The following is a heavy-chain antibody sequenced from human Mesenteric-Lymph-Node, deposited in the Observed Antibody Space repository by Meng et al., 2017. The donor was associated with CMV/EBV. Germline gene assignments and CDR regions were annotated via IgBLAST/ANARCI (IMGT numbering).Heavy chain of an antibody. J-gene: IGHJ5*02. V-gene: IGHV3-74*01. CDR1: GFTFSSTW. CDR2: INSDGTTR. D-gene: IGHD3-22*01. CDR3: ARGDSSGYLGLGDP. Sequence: GGSLRLSCAASGFTFSSTWMHWVRQAPGKGLLWVARINSDGTTRNYADSVKGRFTVSRDNAKNTLYLQMNSLRAEDTAVYYCARGDSSGYLGLGDPWGQGTLVTVSS.